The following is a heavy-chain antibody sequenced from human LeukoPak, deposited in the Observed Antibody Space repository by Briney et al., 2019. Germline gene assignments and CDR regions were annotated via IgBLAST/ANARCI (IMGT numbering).Heavy chain of an antibody. V-gene: IGHV1-3*01. CDR1: GYTFTSYA. CDR3: ARDQGSGSPVLSPDY. J-gene: IGHJ4*02. CDR2: INAGTSNT. Sequence: ASVKVSCKASGYTFTSYAMHWVRQASGQRLEWMGWINAGTSNTKYSQKFQGRVTITRDTSASTAYMELSSLRSEDTAVYYCARDQGSGSPVLSPDYWGQGTLVTVSS. D-gene: IGHD1-26*01.